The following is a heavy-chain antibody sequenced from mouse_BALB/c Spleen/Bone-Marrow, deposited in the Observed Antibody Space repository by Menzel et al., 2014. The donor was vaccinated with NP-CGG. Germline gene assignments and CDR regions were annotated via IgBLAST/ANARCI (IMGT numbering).Heavy chain of an antibody. V-gene: IGHV14-3*02. CDR1: GFNIKDTY. CDR2: IDPANGNT. Sequence: VQLKQSGAELVKPGASVKLSCTASGFNIKDTYMHWVKQRPEQGLEWIGRIDPANGNTKYDPKFQGKATITADTSSNTAYLQLSSLTSKDTAVYYCARWLLPYGLDYWGQGTSVTVSS. J-gene: IGHJ4*01. CDR3: ARWLLPYGLDY. D-gene: IGHD2-3*01.